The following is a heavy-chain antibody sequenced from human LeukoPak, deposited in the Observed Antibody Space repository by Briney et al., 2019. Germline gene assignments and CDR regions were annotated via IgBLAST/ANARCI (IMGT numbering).Heavy chain of an antibody. V-gene: IGHV3-23*01. J-gene: IGHJ4*02. CDR1: GFTFSSYA. CDR3: AKDQRPYCSGGSCYLDY. D-gene: IGHD2-15*01. Sequence: GGSLRLSCAASGFTFSSYAMSWVRQAPGKGLEWVSAISGSGGSTYYADSVKGRFTISRDNSKNTLYLQMNSLRAEDTAVYYCAKDQRPYCSGGSCYLDYWGQGTLVTVSS. CDR2: ISGSGGST.